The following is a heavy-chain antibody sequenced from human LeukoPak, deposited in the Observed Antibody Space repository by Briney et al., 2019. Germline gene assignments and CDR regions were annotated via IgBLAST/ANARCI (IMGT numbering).Heavy chain of an antibody. V-gene: IGHV3-23*01. CDR1: GVTFNSYV. CDR2: ISGSGSGT. J-gene: IGHJ3*02. Sequence: GGSLTLSCEASGVTFNSYVMSWVRQAPGKGPEWVSGISGSGSGTYYADSVKGRFAISRDNSKNTLYLQMNSLRVEDTAVYYCVQEGPRGLAFDIWGQGTKVTVSS. CDR3: VQEGPRGLAFDI.